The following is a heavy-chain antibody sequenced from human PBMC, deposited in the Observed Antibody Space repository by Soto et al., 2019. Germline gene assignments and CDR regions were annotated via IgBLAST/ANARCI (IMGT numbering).Heavy chain of an antibody. Sequence: VASVKVSCKASGYIFINYGITWVRQAPGQGLEWMGWISGYNGNTKYADKLQGRVTMTTDTSTTTAYMELRSLRSDDTAVYYCARDEVPAANWLDRWGQGXLVTVSS. J-gene: IGHJ5*02. CDR2: ISGYNGNT. CDR3: ARDEVPAANWLDR. V-gene: IGHV1-18*01. D-gene: IGHD2-2*01. CDR1: GYIFINYG.